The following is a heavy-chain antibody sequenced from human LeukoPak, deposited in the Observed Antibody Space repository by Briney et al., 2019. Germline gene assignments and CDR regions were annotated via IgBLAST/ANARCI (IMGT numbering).Heavy chain of an antibody. D-gene: IGHD1-1*01. CDR3: VREGLERRTNFDY. J-gene: IGHJ4*02. Sequence: GGSLRLSCSASGFTFTSHVMHRVRQDPGKGLQYVSGISMNVQTTYYAGSVKGRFTISRDSSKNTVYLQMNSLTAEDTAVYYCVREGLERRTNFDYWGQGTLVSVSS. CDR2: ISMNVQTT. CDR1: GFTFTSHV. V-gene: IGHV3-64D*06.